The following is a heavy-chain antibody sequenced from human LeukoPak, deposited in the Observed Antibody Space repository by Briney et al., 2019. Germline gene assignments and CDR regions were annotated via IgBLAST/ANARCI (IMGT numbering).Heavy chain of an antibody. J-gene: IGHJ6*02. Sequence: KPGGSLRLSCAASGFTFSDYNMNWVRQAPGKGLEWVSYITNGGSTIHYADSVKGRFTIARDNAKKTLYLQMNSLRAEDTAVDYCARSIGLTGGGVYVWGQGTTVTVSS. CDR1: GFTFSDYN. CDR2: ITNGGSTI. V-gene: IGHV3-11*01. D-gene: IGHD3-9*01. CDR3: ARSIGLTGGGVYV.